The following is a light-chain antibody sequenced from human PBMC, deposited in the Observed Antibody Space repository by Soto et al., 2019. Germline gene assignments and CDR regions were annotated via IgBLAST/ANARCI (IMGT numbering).Light chain of an antibody. J-gene: IGKJ3*01. CDR3: QHYGTSAL. Sequence: EIVLTQSPGTLSLSPGERATLACRASESVSTSYLAWYQQKPGQAPRLLIYGASGRATGIPDRFSVSASGTDFTLTISRLEPEEFAVYYCQHYGTSALFGPWTKVDIK. CDR2: GAS. V-gene: IGKV3-20*01. CDR1: ESVSTSY.